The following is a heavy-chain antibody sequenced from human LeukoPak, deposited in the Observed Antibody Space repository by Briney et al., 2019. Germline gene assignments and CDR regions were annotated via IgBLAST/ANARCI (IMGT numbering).Heavy chain of an antibody. CDR2: ISSSSSTI. CDR3: ARAGVRGVSRFDY. D-gene: IGHD3-10*01. CDR1: GFAFSSYS. V-gene: IGHV3-48*04. Sequence: GGSLRLSCAASGFAFSSYSMNWVRQAPGKGLEWVSYISSSSSTIYYADSVKGRFTISRDNAKNSLYLQMNSLRAEDTAVYYCARAGVRGVSRFDYWGQGTLVTVSS. J-gene: IGHJ4*02.